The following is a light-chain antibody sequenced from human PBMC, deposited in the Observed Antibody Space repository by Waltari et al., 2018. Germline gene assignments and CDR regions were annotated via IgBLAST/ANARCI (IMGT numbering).Light chain of an antibody. Sequence: AVVTQEPSLTVAPGGTVNLTCDASTGHATSRHKHYWFQQKPGQVPRTLIYATINRHSWTPARFSGSLLGDKAALTLSGAQPEDEAEYYCLLWYSGARWVFGGGTKLSVL. CDR3: LLWYSGARWV. CDR1: TGHATSRHK. V-gene: IGLV7-46*01. CDR2: ATI. J-gene: IGLJ3*02.